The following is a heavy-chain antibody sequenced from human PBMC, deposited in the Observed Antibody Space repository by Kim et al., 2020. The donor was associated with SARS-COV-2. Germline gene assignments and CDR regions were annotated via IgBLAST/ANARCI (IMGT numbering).Heavy chain of an antibody. Sequence: GESLKISCKGSGYSFTYYWIAWVRQIPGKGLEWMGIVYPGDSETRYSPSFQGRVAISADKSFNTAYLQWSSLNASDTAIYYCARRDSSSSRYLHFDLWGRGTLVTVSS. D-gene: IGHD6-13*01. CDR2: VYPGDSET. CDR1: GYSFTYYW. V-gene: IGHV5-51*01. CDR3: ARRDSSSSRYLHFDL. J-gene: IGHJ2*01.